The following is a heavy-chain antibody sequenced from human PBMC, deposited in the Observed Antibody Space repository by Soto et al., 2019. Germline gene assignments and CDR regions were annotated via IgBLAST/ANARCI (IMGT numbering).Heavy chain of an antibody. Sequence: ASETLSLTCTVSGGSISSYYWSWIRQPPGKGLEWIGYIYYSGSTNYNPSLKSRVTISVDTSKNQFSLKLSSVTAADTAVYYCARDPTYDSSGSRPRYYYYGMDVWGQGTTVTVSS. D-gene: IGHD3-22*01. J-gene: IGHJ6*02. V-gene: IGHV4-59*01. CDR2: IYYSGST. CDR1: GGSISSYY. CDR3: ARDPTYDSSGSRPRYYYYGMDV.